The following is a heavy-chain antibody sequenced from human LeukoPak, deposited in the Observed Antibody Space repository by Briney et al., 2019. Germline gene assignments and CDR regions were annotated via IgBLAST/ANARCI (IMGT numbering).Heavy chain of an antibody. CDR3: ARISGITMVRGVTADY. D-gene: IGHD3-10*01. J-gene: IGHJ4*02. CDR1: GFTFSSYS. CDR2: ISSSSSYI. V-gene: IGHV3-21*01. Sequence: GSLRLSCAASGFTFSSYSMNWVRQAPGKGLEWVSSISSSSSYIYYADSVKGRFTISRDNAKNSLYLQMNSLRAEDTAVYYCARISGITMVRGVTADYWGQGTLVTVSS.